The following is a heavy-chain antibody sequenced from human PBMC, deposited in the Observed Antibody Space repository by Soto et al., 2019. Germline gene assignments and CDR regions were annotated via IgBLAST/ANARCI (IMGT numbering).Heavy chain of an antibody. Sequence: QVHLVQSGAEVRKPGASVKVSCKASGYSFTSYGISWVRQAPGQGLEWMGWISTDNGNTNYAHNLQGRVSMTIDTSTSTAYMELWSLGYDDTAVYYCARDVPDTSLFFYYYGMDVWGQGTTVTVSS. J-gene: IGHJ6*02. CDR1: GYSFTSYG. V-gene: IGHV1-18*01. CDR3: ARDVPDTSLFFYYYGMDV. CDR2: ISTDNGNT. D-gene: IGHD2-21*01.